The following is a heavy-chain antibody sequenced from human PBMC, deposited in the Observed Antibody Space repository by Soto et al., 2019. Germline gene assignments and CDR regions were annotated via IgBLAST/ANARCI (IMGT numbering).Heavy chain of an antibody. V-gene: IGHV4-59*11. D-gene: IGHD1-20*01. CDR1: GGSISGHY. Sequence: QVQLQESGPGLVKPSETLSLTCTVSGGSISGHYWSWIRQPPGKGLEWIGYLYYSGSTNYNPSLKCRVTISVDTSKNQFSLKLTSVTAADTDVYYCAKITGTAIRALDYWGQGTLVTVSS. CDR3: AKITGTAIRALDY. J-gene: IGHJ4*02. CDR2: LYYSGST.